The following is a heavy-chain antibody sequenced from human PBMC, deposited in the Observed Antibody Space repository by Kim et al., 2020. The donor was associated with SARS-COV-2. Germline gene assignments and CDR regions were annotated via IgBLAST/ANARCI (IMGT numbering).Heavy chain of an antibody. CDR3: ASHFGVVTPDAFDI. Sequence: TPSLKGRITISVDTSKSQFSLKLSSVTAADTAVYYCASHFGVVTPDAFDIWGQGTMVTVSS. D-gene: IGHD3-3*01. J-gene: IGHJ3*02. V-gene: IGHV4-61*07.